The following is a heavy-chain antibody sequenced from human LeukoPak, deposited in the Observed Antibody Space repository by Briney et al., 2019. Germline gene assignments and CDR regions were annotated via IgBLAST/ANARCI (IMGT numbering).Heavy chain of an antibody. D-gene: IGHD3-10*01. Sequence: GGSLRLSCAASGFTSSSYAMSWVRQAPGKGLEWVSAISGSGGSTYYADSVKGRFTISRDNSKNTLYLQMNSLRAEDTAVYYCAKPARGYYYYGMDVWGQGTTVTVSS. CDR1: GFTSSSYA. CDR2: ISGSGGST. V-gene: IGHV3-23*01. CDR3: AKPARGYYYYGMDV. J-gene: IGHJ6*02.